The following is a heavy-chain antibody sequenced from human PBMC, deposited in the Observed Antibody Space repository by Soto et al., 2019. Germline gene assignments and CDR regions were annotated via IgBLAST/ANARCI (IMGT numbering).Heavy chain of an antibody. CDR3: VSHAR. Sequence: ASVKFSCNAAGYTFTNYDINWVRQATGQVLECMVWMNPKSGYTGCXXKFQGRVXXTGNASRSIAXMELSSVSSDDTAVYYCVSHARWRPGTLVTVSS. CDR1: GYTFTNYD. V-gene: IGHV1-8*01. J-gene: IGHJ4*02. CDR2: MNPKSGYT.